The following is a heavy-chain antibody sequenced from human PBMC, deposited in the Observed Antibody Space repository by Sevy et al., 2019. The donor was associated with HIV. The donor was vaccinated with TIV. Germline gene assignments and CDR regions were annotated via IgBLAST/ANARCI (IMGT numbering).Heavy chain of an antibody. J-gene: IGHJ4*02. CDR3: ARDKYYDSSGYYVPIYYFDY. D-gene: IGHD3-22*01. Sequence: GGSLRLSCAASGFTFSSYSMNWVRQAPGKGLEWVSYISSSGSTIYYADSVKGRFTISRDNAKNSLYLQMNSLRAEDTAVYYCARDKYYDSSGYYVPIYYFDYWGQGTLVTVSS. V-gene: IGHV3-48*01. CDR2: ISSSGSTI. CDR1: GFTFSSYS.